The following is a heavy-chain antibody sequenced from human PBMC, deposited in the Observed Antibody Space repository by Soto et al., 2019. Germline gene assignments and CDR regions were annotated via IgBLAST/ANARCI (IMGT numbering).Heavy chain of an antibody. CDR1: GFTFSSYG. Sequence: QVQLEESGGGVVQPGRSLRLSCAASGFTFSSYGMHWVRQAPGKGLEWVALISSDGTKKYYADSVKGRFTISRDDSENTLYLQMNSLRAEDTAIYYCAKDGTDYCSGACCYLYWGQGTLVTVSS. V-gene: IGHV3-30*18. D-gene: IGHD2-15*01. CDR3: AKDGTDYCSGACCYLY. J-gene: IGHJ4*02. CDR2: ISSDGTKK.